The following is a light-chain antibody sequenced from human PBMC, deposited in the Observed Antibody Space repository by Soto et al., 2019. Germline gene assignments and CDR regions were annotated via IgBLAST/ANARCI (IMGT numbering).Light chain of an antibody. Sequence: EIVLTQSPGTLSLSPGERATLSCRASQSVGSKYLAWYQQKPGQTPRLLIYGASTRATGIPDRFGGGGSGTDFTLIISRLEPEDFAIYYCQQYGSSPPWTFGQGTKVEIK. CDR2: GAS. V-gene: IGKV3-20*01. J-gene: IGKJ1*01. CDR1: QSVGSKY. CDR3: QQYGSSPPWT.